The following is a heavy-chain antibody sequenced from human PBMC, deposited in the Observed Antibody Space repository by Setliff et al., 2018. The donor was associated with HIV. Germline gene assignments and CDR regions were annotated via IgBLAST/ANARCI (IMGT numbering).Heavy chain of an antibody. D-gene: IGHD3-3*01. V-gene: IGHV1-2*02. CDR2: MNPNSGGT. J-gene: IGHJ4*02. Sequence: GASVKVSCKASGYTFTVYYLHWLRQAPGQGLEWMGWMNPNSGGTNYAQKLQGRVTMTRDTSINTAFMELNSLRSDDTAVYYCARLFYDYWSGFYSGDYWGQGTLVTVSS. CDR1: GYTFTVYY. CDR3: ARLFYDYWSGFYSGDY.